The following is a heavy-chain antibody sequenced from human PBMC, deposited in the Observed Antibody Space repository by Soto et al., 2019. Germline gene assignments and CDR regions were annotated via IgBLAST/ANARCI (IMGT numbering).Heavy chain of an antibody. CDR1: GYTFTSYG. CDR3: AREMGTAMVPGLGRDYYGMDV. V-gene: IGHV1-18*01. D-gene: IGHD5-18*01. Sequence: ASVKVSCKASGYTFTSYGISWVRQAPGQGLEWMGLISAYNGNTNYAQKLQGRVTMTTDTSTSTAYMELRSLRSDDTAVYYCAREMGTAMVPGLGRDYYGMDVWGQGTTVTVSS. J-gene: IGHJ6*02. CDR2: ISAYNGNT.